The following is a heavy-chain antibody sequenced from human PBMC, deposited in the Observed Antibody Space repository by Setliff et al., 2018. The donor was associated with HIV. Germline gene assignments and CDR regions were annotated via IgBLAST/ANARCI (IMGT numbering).Heavy chain of an antibody. Sequence: SETLSLTCAVYGGSFSGYYWNWIRQPPGKGLEWIGEINHSGSTNYNPSLKSRATISVDTSKNQFSLNLSSVTAADTAVYYCARGWGSSWYGFDYWGQGTLVTVSS. J-gene: IGHJ4*02. CDR2: INHSGST. CDR1: GGSFSGYY. CDR3: ARGWGSSWYGFDY. V-gene: IGHV4-34*01. D-gene: IGHD6-13*01.